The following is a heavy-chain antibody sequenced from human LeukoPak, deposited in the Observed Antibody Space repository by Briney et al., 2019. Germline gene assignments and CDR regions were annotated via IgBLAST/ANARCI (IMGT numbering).Heavy chain of an antibody. J-gene: IGHJ6*02. D-gene: IGHD2-2*01. CDR3: ARAEMIVVVPAAMDV. Sequence: GGSLRLSCAASGFTFSSYAMHWVRQAPGKGLEWVAVISYDGSNKYYADSVKGRFTISRDNSKNTLYLQMNSLRAEDTAVYYCARAEMIVVVPAAMDVWGQGTTVTVSS. CDR2: ISYDGSNK. V-gene: IGHV3-30-3*01. CDR1: GFTFSSYA.